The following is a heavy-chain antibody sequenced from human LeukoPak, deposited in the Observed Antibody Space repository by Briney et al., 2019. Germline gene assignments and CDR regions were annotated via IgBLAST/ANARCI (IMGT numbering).Heavy chain of an antibody. V-gene: IGHV1-69*01. D-gene: IGHD5-24*01. CDR3: ARVSEMATITSPFDY. CDR2: IIPIFGTA. J-gene: IGHJ4*02. CDR1: GGTFSSYA. Sequence: SVKVSCKASGGTFSSYAISWVRQAPGQGLEWMGGIIPIFGTANYAQKFQGRVTITADESTSTAYMELSSLRSEDTAVYYCARVSEMATITSPFDYWGQGTLVTVSS.